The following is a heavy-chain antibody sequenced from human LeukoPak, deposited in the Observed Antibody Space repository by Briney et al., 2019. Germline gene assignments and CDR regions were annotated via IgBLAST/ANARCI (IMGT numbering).Heavy chain of an antibody. CDR3: TRKDNWKYAFDY. CDR2: IRSKAYARKT. V-gene: IGHV3-49*04. J-gene: IGHJ4*02. CDR1: GFTFGDYA. Sequence: PGGSLRLSCTASGFTFGDYAMSWVRQAPGKGLEWVGFIRSKAYARKTQYAASVKGRFTISRDDSKSIAYLQMNSLKTEDTAVYDCTRKDNWKYAFDYWGQGTLVTVSS. D-gene: IGHD1-1*01.